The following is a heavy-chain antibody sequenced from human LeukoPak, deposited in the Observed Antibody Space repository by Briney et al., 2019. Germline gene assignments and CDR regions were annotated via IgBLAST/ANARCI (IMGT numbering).Heavy chain of an antibody. Sequence: PSETLSPTCTVSGGSGSSDSWSWIRHPPGQGLEWLGYISYSGRHSYNPSLKIRVTISVEPSKSQLSLKLRSVTAADTAVYYCARRTRSFSYTYGDAYYYYYMDVWGKGTTVIVS. J-gene: IGHJ6*03. CDR3: ARRTRSFSYTYGDAYYYYYMDV. CDR1: GGSGSSDS. V-gene: IGHV4-59*02. D-gene: IGHD5-18*01. CDR2: ISYSGRH.